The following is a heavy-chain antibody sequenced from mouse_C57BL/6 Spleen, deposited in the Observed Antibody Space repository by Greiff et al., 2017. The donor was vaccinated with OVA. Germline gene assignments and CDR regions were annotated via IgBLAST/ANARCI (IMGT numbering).Heavy chain of an antibody. V-gene: IGHV1-15*01. Sequence: QVQLQQSGAELVRPGASVTLSCKASGYTFTDYEMHWVKQTPVHGLEWIGAIDPETGGTAYNQKFKGKAILTADKSSSTAYMELRSLTFEDSAVYYCTRRNPYYGSSYGYWGQGTTLTVSS. CDR2: IDPETGGT. D-gene: IGHD1-1*01. CDR3: TRRNPYYGSSYGY. CDR1: GYTFTDYE. J-gene: IGHJ2*01.